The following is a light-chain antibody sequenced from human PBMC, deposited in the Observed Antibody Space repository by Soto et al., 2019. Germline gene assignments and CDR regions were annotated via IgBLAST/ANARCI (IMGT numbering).Light chain of an antibody. Sequence: EIVLTQSPGTLSLSPGERATLSFRASQRVSSSYLAWYQQKPGQAPRLLIYAASSRATGIPDRFSGSGSETDFTLTISRLEPEDFAVYYCQRYGSSPLTFGGGTKVEI. V-gene: IGKV3-20*01. CDR3: QRYGSSPLT. CDR1: QRVSSSY. J-gene: IGKJ4*01. CDR2: AAS.